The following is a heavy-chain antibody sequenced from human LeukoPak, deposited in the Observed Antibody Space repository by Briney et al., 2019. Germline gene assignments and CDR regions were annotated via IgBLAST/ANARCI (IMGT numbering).Heavy chain of an antibody. CDR2: INPNSGGT. CDR3: ARGYFNSYGPIEGI. D-gene: IGHD5-18*01. Sequence: GASVKVSCKASGYTFTGYYMHWVRQAPGQGLEWRGWINPNSGGTNYAQKFQGRVTMTRDTSISTAYMELSRLRSDDTAVYYCARGYFNSYGPIEGIWGQGTMVTVSS. V-gene: IGHV1-2*02. CDR1: GYTFTGYY. J-gene: IGHJ3*02.